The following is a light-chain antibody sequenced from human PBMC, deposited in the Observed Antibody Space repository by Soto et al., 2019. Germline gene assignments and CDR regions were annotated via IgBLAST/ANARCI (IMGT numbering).Light chain of an antibody. Sequence: QSALTQPASVSGSPGQSITISCTGTSSDVGGYNFVSWYQQHPAKAPKLIIYDVSNRPSGVPIRFSASNSGSTASLTISGLQAEDEADYYCSSYTSDSTLFGGGTKVTVL. J-gene: IGLJ2*01. CDR1: SSDVGGYNF. CDR3: SSYTSDSTL. V-gene: IGLV2-14*03. CDR2: DVS.